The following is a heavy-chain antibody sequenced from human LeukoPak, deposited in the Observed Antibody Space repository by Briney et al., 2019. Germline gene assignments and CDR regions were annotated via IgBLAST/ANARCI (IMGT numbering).Heavy chain of an antibody. V-gene: IGHV3-23*01. J-gene: IGHJ4*02. CDR2: ITSGGST. D-gene: IGHD2-15*01. CDR3: AKYAVAASTYYFDY. Sequence: GGSLRLSCAASGFTFSSDAMSWVRQAPGKGLEWVSTITSGGSTYYPDSVKGRITISRDNSKNTLYLQMNSLTADDTAVYYCAKYAVAASTYYFDYWGQGTLVTVSS. CDR1: GFTFSSDA.